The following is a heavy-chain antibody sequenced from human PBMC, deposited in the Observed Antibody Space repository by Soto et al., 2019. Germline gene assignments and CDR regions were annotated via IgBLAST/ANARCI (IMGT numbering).Heavy chain of an antibody. Sequence: QVQLVQSGAEVKKPGSSVKVSCKASGGTYNTFAISWVRQAPGQGLEWMGGIIPVLGPAFYAQKFQGRVTITADKSTTTAYLELTSLRAEDTAVYYCVRAAKRYFDYWGQGPLVTVSS. V-gene: IGHV1-69*06. CDR2: IIPVLGPA. J-gene: IGHJ4*02. CDR1: GGTYNTFA. CDR3: VRAAKRYFDY.